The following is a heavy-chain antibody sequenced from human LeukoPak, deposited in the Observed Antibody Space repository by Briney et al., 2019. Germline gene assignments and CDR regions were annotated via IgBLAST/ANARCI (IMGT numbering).Heavy chain of an antibody. V-gene: IGHV4-59*08. J-gene: IGHJ4*02. CDR3: AGRLGYSSGFDY. D-gene: IGHD6-19*01. CDR1: GGSISSYY. CDR2: IYYSGST. Sequence: PSETLSLTCTVSGGSISSYYWSWIRQPPGKGLEWIGYIYYSGSTNYNPSLKSRVTISVDTSKNQFPLKLSSVTAADTAVYYCAGRLGYSSGFDYWGQGTLVTVSS.